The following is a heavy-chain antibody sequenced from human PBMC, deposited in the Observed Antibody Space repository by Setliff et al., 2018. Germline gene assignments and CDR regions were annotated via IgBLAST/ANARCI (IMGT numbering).Heavy chain of an antibody. Sequence: ASVKVSCKASGYTFTNYDINWVRQAPGQGLEWMGWINPKRGYTGYVQKFQGRVSMTTNTSISTVYMELNSLRSDDTAVYYCARSVEKGLESRFDPWGQGTLVTVSS. J-gene: IGHJ5*02. V-gene: IGHV1-8*02. D-gene: IGHD6-6*01. CDR1: GYTFTNYD. CDR3: ARSVEKGLESRFDP. CDR2: INPKRGYT.